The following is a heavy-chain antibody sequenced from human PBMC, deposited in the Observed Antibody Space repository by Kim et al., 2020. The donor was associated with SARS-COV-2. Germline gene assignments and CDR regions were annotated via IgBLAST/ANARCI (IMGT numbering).Heavy chain of an antibody. J-gene: IGHJ4*02. CDR3: TTDLHDYGDLDY. D-gene: IGHD4-17*01. Sequence: GGSLRLSCAASGFTFSNAWMSWVRQAPGKGLEWVGRITSKTDGGTTDYAAPVKGRFTISRDDSKNTLYLQMNSLKTEDTAVYYCTTDLHDYGDLDYWGQGTLVTVSS. V-gene: IGHV3-15*01. CDR1: GFTFSNAW. CDR2: ITSKTDGGTT.